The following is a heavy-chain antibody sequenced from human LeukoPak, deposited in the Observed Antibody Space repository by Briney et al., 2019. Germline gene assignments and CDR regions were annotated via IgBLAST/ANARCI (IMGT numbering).Heavy chain of an antibody. Sequence: GASVKLSCKASGYTFTSYYMHWVRQAPGQGLEWMGIINPSGGSTSYAQKFQGRVTMTRDMSTSTVYMELSSLRSEDTAVYYCARVPLNCGGDCYPFDYWGQGTLVTVSS. V-gene: IGHV1-46*01. CDR1: GYTFTSYY. J-gene: IGHJ4*02. CDR3: ARVPLNCGGDCYPFDY. CDR2: INPSGGST. D-gene: IGHD2-21*02.